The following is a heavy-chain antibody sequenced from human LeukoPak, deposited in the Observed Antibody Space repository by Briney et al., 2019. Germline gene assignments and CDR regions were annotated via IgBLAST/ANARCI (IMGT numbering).Heavy chain of an antibody. V-gene: IGHV3-64*01. CDR2: ISHNGDST. J-gene: IGHJ5*02. Sequence: GGSLRLSCAASGFTFSTYVMHWVRQAPGKGLEYVSTISHNGDSTFYANSVKGRFTISRDSSKNTLYLQMGSLRPEDMAVYYCARDGPGYSSGWYWFDPWGQGTLVTVSS. D-gene: IGHD6-13*01. CDR3: ARDGPGYSSGWYWFDP. CDR1: GFTFSTYV.